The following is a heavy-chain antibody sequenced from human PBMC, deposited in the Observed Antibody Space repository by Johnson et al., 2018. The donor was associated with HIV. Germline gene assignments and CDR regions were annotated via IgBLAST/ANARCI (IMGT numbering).Heavy chain of an antibody. CDR2: IYSGGST. V-gene: IGHV3-66*01. J-gene: IGHJ3*02. Sequence: VQLVESRGVLVQPGGSLRLSCAASGFTVSSNEMSWVRQAPGKGLEWVSVIYSGGSTYYADSVKGRFTISRDNSKNTLYLQMNSLRAEDTAVYYCAKSSGSSGAFDIWGQGTMVTVSS. CDR1: GFTVSSNE. D-gene: IGHD2-15*01. CDR3: AKSSGSSGAFDI.